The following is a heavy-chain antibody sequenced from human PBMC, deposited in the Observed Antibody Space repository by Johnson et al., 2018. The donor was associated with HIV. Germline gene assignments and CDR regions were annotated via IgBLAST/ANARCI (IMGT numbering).Heavy chain of an antibody. CDR3: ARDGPRRDAYDI. CDR2: ISYDGNNK. CDR1: GFTFSSYG. V-gene: IGHV3-30*03. J-gene: IGHJ3*02. Sequence: QVQLVESGGGVVQPGRSLRLSCAASGFTFSSYGMHWVRQAPGKGLEWVAVISYDGNNKYYVDSVKGRFTISRDNSKNTLYLQINGLRAEDMAVYYCARDGPRRDAYDIWGQGTMVTVSS.